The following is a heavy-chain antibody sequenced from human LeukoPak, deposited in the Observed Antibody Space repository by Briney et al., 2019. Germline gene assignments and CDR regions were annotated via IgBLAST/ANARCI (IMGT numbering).Heavy chain of an antibody. CDR3: ARDGYHDSSGYFRFDY. D-gene: IGHD3-22*01. V-gene: IGHV3-74*01. J-gene: IGHJ4*02. Sequence: GSLRLSCAASGFTFSSYWMHWVRQTPGKGLVWVSRINTDGSTTTYADSVKGRFTTSRDNAKNTLYLQMNSLRAEDTAVYYCARDGYHDSSGYFRFDYWGQGTLVTVSS. CDR2: INTDGSTT. CDR1: GFTFSSYW.